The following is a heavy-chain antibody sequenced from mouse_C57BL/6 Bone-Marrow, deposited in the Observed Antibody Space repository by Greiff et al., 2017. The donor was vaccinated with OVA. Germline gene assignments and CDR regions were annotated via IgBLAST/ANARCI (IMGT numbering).Heavy chain of an antibody. Sequence: DVKLVESGEGLVKPGGSLKLSCAASGFTFSSYAMSWVRQTPEKRLEWVAYISSGGDYIYYADTVKGRFTISRDNARNTLYLQMSSLKSEDTAMYYCTITNLNYYGSSFYYFDYWGQGTTLTVSS. CDR2: ISSGGDYI. CDR3: TITNLNYYGSSFYYFDY. D-gene: IGHD1-1*01. J-gene: IGHJ2*01. CDR1: GFTFSSYA. V-gene: IGHV5-9-1*02.